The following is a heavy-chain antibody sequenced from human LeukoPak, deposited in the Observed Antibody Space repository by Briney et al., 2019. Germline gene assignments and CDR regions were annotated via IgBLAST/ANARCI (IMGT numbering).Heavy chain of an antibody. J-gene: IGHJ6*02. CDR3: ARLLGSTSRYRDGDHYYYYYGMDV. V-gene: IGHV4-59*08. CDR2: GSYSGGT. D-gene: IGHD2-2*02. CDR1: GASPSSSY. Sequence: PSETLSLTCTVSGASPSSSYWSSIRQSPGKGLEWIGYGSYSGGTSYNPSLRSRVYISVVISKTQFSLRLNSVTAADSAVYYCARLLGSTSRYRDGDHYYYYYGMDVWGQGTTVTVSS.